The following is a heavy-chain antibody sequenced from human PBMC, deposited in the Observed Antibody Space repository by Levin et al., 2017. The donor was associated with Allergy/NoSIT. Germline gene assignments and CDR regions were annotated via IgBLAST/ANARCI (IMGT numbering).Heavy chain of an antibody. J-gene: IGHJ4*02. CDR2: ISGYSGNT. CDR1: GYSFNSYG. V-gene: IGHV1-18*01. D-gene: IGHD1-26*01. Sequence: KRGESLKISCKASGYSFNSYGICWVRQAPGQGLKWMGWISGYSGNTNYAEKFQDRITLTMDSSTTTAYMDLRNLKSDDTAVYFCARWGMGAEDYWGQGTLVTVSS. CDR3: ARWGMGAEDY.